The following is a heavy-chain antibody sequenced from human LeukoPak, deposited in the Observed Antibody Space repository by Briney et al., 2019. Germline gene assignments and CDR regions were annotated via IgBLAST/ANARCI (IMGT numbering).Heavy chain of an antibody. Sequence: ASVKVSCKASGYTFTSYYMHWVRQAPGQGLEWMGIINPSGGSTSYAQKFQGRVTMTRDMSTSTVYMELSSLRSEDTAVYYCARDLANSGPSNWFDPWGQGTLVTVSS. CDR1: GYTFTSYY. CDR3: ARDLANSGPSNWFDP. D-gene: IGHD6-19*01. J-gene: IGHJ5*02. V-gene: IGHV1-46*01. CDR2: INPSGGST.